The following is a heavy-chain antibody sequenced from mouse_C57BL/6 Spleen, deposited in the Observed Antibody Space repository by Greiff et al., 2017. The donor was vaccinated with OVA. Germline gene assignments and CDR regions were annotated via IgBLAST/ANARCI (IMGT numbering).Heavy chain of an antibody. V-gene: IGHV1-15*01. D-gene: IGHD1-1*01. CDR3: TRQDYYGGGFAY. Sequence: VQLQQSGAELVRPGASVTLSCKASGYTFTDYEMHWVKQTPVHGLAWIGAIDPETGGTAYNQKFKGKAILTADKSSSTAYMELRSLTSEDSAVYYCTRQDYYGGGFAYWGQGTLVTVSA. CDR2: IDPETGGT. CDR1: GYTFTDYE. J-gene: IGHJ3*01.